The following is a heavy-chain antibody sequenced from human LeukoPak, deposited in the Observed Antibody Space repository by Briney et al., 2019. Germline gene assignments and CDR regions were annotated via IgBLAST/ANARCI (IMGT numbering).Heavy chain of an antibody. Sequence: GGSLRLSCAASGFTFSKAWMSWVRQAPGKGLEWVGRIKSETEGGTTDYAAPVKGRFTISRDDSKNTLYLQMNSLKTEDTAVYYCTTGPYWGQGTLVTVSS. J-gene: IGHJ4*02. CDR3: TTGPY. V-gene: IGHV3-15*01. CDR1: GFTFSKAW. CDR2: IKSETEGGTT.